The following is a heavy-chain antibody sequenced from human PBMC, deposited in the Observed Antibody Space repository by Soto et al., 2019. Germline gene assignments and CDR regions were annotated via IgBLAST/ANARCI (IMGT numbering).Heavy chain of an antibody. J-gene: IGHJ3*02. CDR1: GYTFTSYG. CDR3: TSDGPMDRAFDI. V-gene: IGHV1-18*01. Sequence: QVQLVQSGAEVKKPGASVKVSCKASGYTFTSYGISWVRQAPGQGLEWMGWISAYNGNTNYAQKPPDRVNMNSDPSSSTAYLEMRSLRSDATAVYYCTSDGPMDRAFDIWGQGTMVTVSS. D-gene: IGHD3-10*01. CDR2: ISAYNGNT.